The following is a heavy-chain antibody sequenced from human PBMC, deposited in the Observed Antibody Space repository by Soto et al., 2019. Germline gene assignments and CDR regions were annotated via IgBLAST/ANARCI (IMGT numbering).Heavy chain of an antibody. CDR2: IYSGGST. CDR1: GFTVSSNY. Sequence: GGSLRLSCAASGFTVSSNYMSWVRQAPGKGLEWVSVIYSGGSTYYADSVKGRFTISRDNSKNTLYLQMNSLRAEDTAVYYCARDGGFGELLAFDYWGQGTLVTAPQ. CDR3: ARDGGFGELLAFDY. D-gene: IGHD3-10*01. V-gene: IGHV3-53*01. J-gene: IGHJ4*02.